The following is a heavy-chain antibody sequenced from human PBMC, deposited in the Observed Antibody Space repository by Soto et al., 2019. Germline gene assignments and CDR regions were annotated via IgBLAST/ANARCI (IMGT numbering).Heavy chain of an antibody. CDR3: ARDLGYCSGGSCYSGRWSDYGMDV. V-gene: IGHV3-7*01. D-gene: IGHD2-15*01. CDR1: GFTFSSYW. J-gene: IGHJ6*02. CDR2: IKQDGSEK. Sequence: LRLSCAASGFTFSSYWMSWVRQAPGKGLEWVANIKQDGSEKYYVDSVKGRFTISRDNAKNSLYLQMNSLRAEDTAVYYCARDLGYCSGGSCYSGRWSDYGMDVWGQGTTVTVSS.